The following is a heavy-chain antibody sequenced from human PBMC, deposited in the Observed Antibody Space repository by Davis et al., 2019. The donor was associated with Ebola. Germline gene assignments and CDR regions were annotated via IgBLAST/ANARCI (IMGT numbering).Heavy chain of an antibody. CDR2: ISGSGGST. CDR3: AKDECSGGSCYNDY. V-gene: IGHV3-23*01. D-gene: IGHD2-15*01. Sequence: GESLKISCAASGFTFSGYGMNWVRQAPGKGLEWVSAISGSGGSTYYADSVKGRFTISRDNSKNTLYLQMNSLRAEDTAVYYCAKDECSGGSCYNDYWGQGTLVTVSS. CDR1: GFTFSGYG. J-gene: IGHJ4*02.